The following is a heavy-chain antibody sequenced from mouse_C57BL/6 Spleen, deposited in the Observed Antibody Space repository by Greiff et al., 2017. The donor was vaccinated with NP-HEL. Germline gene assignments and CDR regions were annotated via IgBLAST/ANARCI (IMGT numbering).Heavy chain of an antibody. CDR1: GYSITSGYY. J-gene: IGHJ4*01. Sequence: EVKLEESGPGLVKPSQSLSLTCSVTGYSITSGYYWNWIRQFPGNKLEWMGYISYDGSNNYNPSLKNRISITRDTSKNQFFLKLNSVTTEDTATYYCARNHYSNYVNYYAMDYWGQGTSVTVSS. V-gene: IGHV3-6*01. CDR3: ARNHYSNYVNYYAMDY. D-gene: IGHD2-5*01. CDR2: ISYDGSN.